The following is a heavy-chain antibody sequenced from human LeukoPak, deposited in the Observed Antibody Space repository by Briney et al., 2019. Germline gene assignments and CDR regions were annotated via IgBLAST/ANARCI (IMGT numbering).Heavy chain of an antibody. V-gene: IGHV2-70*11. Sequence: SGPALVNPTQTLTLTCTFSGFSLSTSGMCVSWIRQPPGKALEWLARIDWDDDKYYSTSLKTRLTISKDTSKNQVVLTMTNMDPVDTATYYCARIHSPHYSSSWYKGDYFDYWGQGTLVTVSS. J-gene: IGHJ4*02. D-gene: IGHD6-13*01. CDR2: IDWDDDK. CDR1: GFSLSTSGMC. CDR3: ARIHSPHYSSSWYKGDYFDY.